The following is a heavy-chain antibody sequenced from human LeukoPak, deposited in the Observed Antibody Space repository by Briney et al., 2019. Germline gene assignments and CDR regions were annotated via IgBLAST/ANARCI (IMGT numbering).Heavy chain of an antibody. D-gene: IGHD3-22*01. CDR2: IYYSGST. J-gene: IGHJ4*02. CDR1: GGSISSYY. CDR3: ARGPHYYDSSGYSY. V-gene: IGHV4-59*01. Sequence: PSETLSLTCTVSGGSISSYYWSWIRQPPGKGLEWIGYIYYSGSTNYNPSLKSRVTISVDTSKSQFSLKLSSVTAADTAVYYCARGPHYYDSSGYSYWGQGTLVTVSS.